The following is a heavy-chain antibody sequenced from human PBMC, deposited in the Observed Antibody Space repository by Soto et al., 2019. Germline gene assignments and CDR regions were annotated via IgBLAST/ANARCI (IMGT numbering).Heavy chain of an antibody. CDR3: ARDGYCSSTSCYVLAGPYYYYGMDV. V-gene: IGHV1-18*01. J-gene: IGHJ6*02. D-gene: IGHD2-2*03. Sequence: GASVKVSCKASGYTFTSYGISWVRQAPGQGLEWMGWISAYNGNTNYAQKLQGRVTMTTDTSTSTAYMELRSLRSDDTAVYYCARDGYCSSTSCYVLAGPYYYYGMDVWGQGTTVTVSS. CDR2: ISAYNGNT. CDR1: GYTFTSYG.